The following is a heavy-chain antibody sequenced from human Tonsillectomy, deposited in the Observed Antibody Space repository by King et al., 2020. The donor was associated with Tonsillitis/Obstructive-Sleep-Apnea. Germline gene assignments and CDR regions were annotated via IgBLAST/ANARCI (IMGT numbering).Heavy chain of an antibody. CDR1: GYTFIRYY. V-gene: IGHV1-46*01. CDR3: ARDTPTDRVIDH. D-gene: IGHD3-10*01. Sequence: QLVQSGAEVKKPGASVKVSCEASGYTFIRYYMHWVRQAPGQGLEWMGIINPGSFVTTSAPKFQGRVTVTMGTSTRTGYMELNGLRSEDTAVYYCARDTPTDRVIDHWGQGTLVTVSS. J-gene: IGHJ4*02. CDR2: INPGSFVT.